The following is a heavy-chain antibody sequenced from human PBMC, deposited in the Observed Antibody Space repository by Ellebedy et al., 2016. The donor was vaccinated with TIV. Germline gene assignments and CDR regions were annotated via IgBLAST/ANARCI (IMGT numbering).Heavy chain of an antibody. J-gene: IGHJ4*02. CDR3: ARDLIVVVPAALGRFDY. CDR1: GYTFTGYY. Sequence: ASVKVSCKASGYTFTGYYMHWVRQAPGQGLEWMGWINPNSGGTNYAQKFQGRVTMTRDTSISTAYMELRSLRSDDTAVYYCARDLIVVVPAALGRFDYWGQGTLVTVSS. D-gene: IGHD2-2*01. V-gene: IGHV1-2*02. CDR2: INPNSGGT.